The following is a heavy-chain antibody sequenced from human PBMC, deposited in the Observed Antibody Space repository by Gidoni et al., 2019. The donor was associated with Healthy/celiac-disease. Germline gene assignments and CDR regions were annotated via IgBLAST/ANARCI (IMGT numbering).Heavy chain of an antibody. CDR1: GFPFSDYY. CDR3: ARANKVTTPLEYYYYGMDV. CDR2: ISSSGSTI. J-gene: IGHJ6*02. V-gene: IGHV3-11*01. Sequence: QVQLVESGGGLVKPGGSLRLSCAASGFPFSDYYMSCIPQAPGKGLVWVSYISSSGSTIYYADSVKGRFTISRDNAKNSLYLQMNSLRAEDTAVYYCARANKVTTPLEYYYYGMDVWGQGTTVTVSS. D-gene: IGHD4-17*01.